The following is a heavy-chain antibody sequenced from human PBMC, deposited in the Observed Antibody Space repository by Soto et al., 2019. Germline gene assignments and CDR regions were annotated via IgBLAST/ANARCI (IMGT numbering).Heavy chain of an antibody. CDR3: AREVTIFGVVPRWFDP. J-gene: IGHJ5*02. D-gene: IGHD3-3*01. Sequence: TSETLSLTCTASGGSISSYYWSWIRQPAGKGLEWIGRIYTSGSTNYNPSLKSRVTMSVDTSKNQFSLKLSSVTAADTAVYYCAREVTIFGVVPRWFDPWGQGTMVTVYS. CDR2: IYTSGST. V-gene: IGHV4-4*07. CDR1: GGSISSYY.